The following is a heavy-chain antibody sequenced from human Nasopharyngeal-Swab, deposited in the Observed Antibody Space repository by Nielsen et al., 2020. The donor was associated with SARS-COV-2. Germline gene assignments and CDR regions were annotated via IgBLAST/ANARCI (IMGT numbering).Heavy chain of an antibody. D-gene: IGHD3-16*01. CDR2: INWNGGST. J-gene: IGHJ6*03. V-gene: IGHV3-20*04. CDR3: AKDWGSGTYRYSYMDV. Sequence: GESLKISCAASGFTFDDYGMSWVRQAPGKGLEWVSGINWNGGSTGYADSVKGRFTISRDNAKNSLYLQMNSLRTEDTALYYCAKDWGSGTYRYSYMDVWGKGTTVTVSS. CDR1: GFTFDDYG.